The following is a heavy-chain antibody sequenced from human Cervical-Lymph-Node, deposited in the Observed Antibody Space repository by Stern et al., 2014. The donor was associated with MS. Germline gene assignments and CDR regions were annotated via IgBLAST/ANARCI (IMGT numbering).Heavy chain of an antibody. J-gene: IGHJ4*02. Sequence: EVPLEESGGGLVQPGESLRLSCVVSQLNFRSYAMSWARQAPGKGLEWVSTISDSGADTFYADSVKGRFTISRDNSKNTLYLHMHSLRVEDSAMYYCDASDYWGQGTLVTVSS. CDR3: DASDY. CDR2: ISDSGADT. CDR1: QLNFRSYA. D-gene: IGHD2-2*01. V-gene: IGHV3-23*04.